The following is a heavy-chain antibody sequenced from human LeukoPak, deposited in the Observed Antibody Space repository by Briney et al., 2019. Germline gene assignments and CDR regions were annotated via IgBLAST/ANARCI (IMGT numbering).Heavy chain of an antibody. Sequence: PGRSLRLSCAASGFTFSTYGMNWVRQAPEKGLEWVSGISGSGGSTYYADSVKGRFTISRDNSKNTLYLQMNSLRAEDTAVYYCVKRTSDYRARPFDSWGQGTLVTVSS. CDR1: GFTFSTYG. CDR3: VKRTSDYRARPFDS. V-gene: IGHV3-23*01. J-gene: IGHJ4*02. D-gene: IGHD4-17*01. CDR2: ISGSGGST.